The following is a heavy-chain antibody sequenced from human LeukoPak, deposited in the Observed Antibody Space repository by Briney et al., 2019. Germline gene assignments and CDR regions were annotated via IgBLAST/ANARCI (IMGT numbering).Heavy chain of an antibody. CDR3: ARDRCPGGGCYCWYFDL. J-gene: IGHJ2*01. Sequence: AASVKVSCKASGYTFTAYYMHWVRQAPGQGPEWMGWIKPNSGDTWYAQKFQGRVTLTRDTSISTAYMELSSLDSDDTAVYYCARDRCPGGGCYCWYFDLWGRGTLVTVSS. V-gene: IGHV1-2*02. CDR2: IKPNSGDT. CDR1: GYTFTAYY. D-gene: IGHD2-15*01.